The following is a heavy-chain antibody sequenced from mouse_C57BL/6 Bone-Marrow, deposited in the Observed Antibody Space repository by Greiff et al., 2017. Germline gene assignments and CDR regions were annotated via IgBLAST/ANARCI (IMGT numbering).Heavy chain of an antibody. Sequence: VQLQESGAELVKPGASVKLSCKASGYTFTEYTIHWVKQRSGQGLEWIGWFYPGSGSIKYNEKFKDKATLTADKSSSTVYMELSRLTSEDSAVYFCARHEEGYYGSKDYFDYWGQGTTLTVSS. V-gene: IGHV1-62-2*01. CDR2: FYPGSGSI. CDR1: GYTFTEYT. J-gene: IGHJ2*01. CDR3: ARHEEGYYGSKDYFDY. D-gene: IGHD1-1*01.